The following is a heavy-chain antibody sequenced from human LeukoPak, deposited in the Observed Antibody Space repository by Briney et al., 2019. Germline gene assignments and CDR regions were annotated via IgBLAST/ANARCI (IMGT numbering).Heavy chain of an antibody. CDR1: GDSISSSSYY. J-gene: IGHJ4*02. Sequence: SETLSLTCTVSGDSISSSSYYWGWIRQPPGRGLEWIGSIYYSGSTYYNPSLKSRVTISVDTSKNQFSLKLSSVTVADTAVYYCARNVLGIFDYWGQGTLVTVSS. CDR2: IYYSGST. CDR3: ARNVLGIFDY. V-gene: IGHV4-39*01. D-gene: IGHD7-27*01.